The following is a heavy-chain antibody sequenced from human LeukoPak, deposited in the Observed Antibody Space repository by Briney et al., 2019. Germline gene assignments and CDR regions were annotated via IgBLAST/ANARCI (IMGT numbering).Heavy chain of an antibody. CDR2: ISWNSGSI. CDR3: AKEGKYCSSTSCPFDY. V-gene: IGHV3-9*03. J-gene: IGHJ4*02. CDR1: GFTFSSYW. Sequence: PGGSLRLSCAASGFTFSSYWMHWVRQAPGKGLEWVSGISWNSGSIGYADSVKGRFTISRDNAKNSLYLQMNSLRAEDMALYYCAKEGKYCSSTSCPFDYWGQRTLVTVSP. D-gene: IGHD2-2*01.